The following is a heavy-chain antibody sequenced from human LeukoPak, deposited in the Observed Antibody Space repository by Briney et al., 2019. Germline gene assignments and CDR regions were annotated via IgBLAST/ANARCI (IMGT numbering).Heavy chain of an antibody. CDR2: ISSSSSYI. CDR1: GFTFSSYS. CDR3: ARGVTGTYSSGPIDC. D-gene: IGHD6-19*01. Sequence: GGSLRLSCAASGFTFSSYSMNWVRQAPGKGLEWVSSISSSSSYIYYADSVKSRFTISRDNAKNSLYLQMNSLRAEDTAVYYCARGVTGTYSSGPIDCWGQGTLVTVSS. J-gene: IGHJ4*01. V-gene: IGHV3-21*01.